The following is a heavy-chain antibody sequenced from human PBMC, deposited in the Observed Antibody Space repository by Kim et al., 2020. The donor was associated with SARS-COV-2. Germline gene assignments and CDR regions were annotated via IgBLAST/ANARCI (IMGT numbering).Heavy chain of an antibody. V-gene: IGHV3-74*01. J-gene: IGHJ4*02. D-gene: IGHD3-10*01. CDR3: ARASNYYGSGSYYIDY. Sequence: SVKGRFTISRDNAKNTLYLQMSSLRAEDTAVFYCARASNYYGSGSYYIDYWGQGTLVTVSS.